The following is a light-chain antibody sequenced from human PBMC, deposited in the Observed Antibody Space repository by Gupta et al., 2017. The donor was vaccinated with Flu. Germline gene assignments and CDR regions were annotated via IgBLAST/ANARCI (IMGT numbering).Light chain of an antibody. CDR3: QTWGTGVVV. CDR1: SGHSNNA. Sequence: QPVLTQSPSASASLGASVTLTCTLSSGHSNNAIAWHQQQPDKGPRYLMNLNSDGSHNKGDGIPDRFSGSSSGAERYLTISSLQSEDEADYYCQTWGTGVVVFGGGTKLTVL. J-gene: IGLJ2*01. CDR2: LNSDGSH. V-gene: IGLV4-69*01.